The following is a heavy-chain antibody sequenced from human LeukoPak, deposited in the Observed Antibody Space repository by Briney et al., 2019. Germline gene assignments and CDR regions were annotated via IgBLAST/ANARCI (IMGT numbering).Heavy chain of an antibody. CDR2: TYYRSQRYN. CDR3: VRLVGNSWLDY. CDR1: GDDVSTNKAT. Sequence: SQTLSLTCAISGDDVSTNKATWNWIRQSPSRGLEWLGRTYYRSQRYNDYAVSVKSRITITPDTSTNQFSLHLNSVTLDDAAVYYCVRLVGNSWLDYWGQGTLVTVSS. V-gene: IGHV6-1*01. D-gene: IGHD6-13*01. J-gene: IGHJ4*02.